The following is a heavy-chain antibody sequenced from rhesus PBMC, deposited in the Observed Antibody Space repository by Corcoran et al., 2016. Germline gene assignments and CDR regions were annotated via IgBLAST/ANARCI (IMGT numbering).Heavy chain of an antibody. CDR3: ASDGAAAAFDY. J-gene: IGHJ4*01. CDR1: GGSSSSGYH. V-gene: IGHV4-76*01. Sequence: QVQLQESGPGVVKPSETLSLTCAVSGGSSSSGYHWSWIRQPLGKGLEWTGYIYGSSGSTNYNPSTKNRVTISKEASKTQFSLKLSSVTAAGTAVYYCASDGAAAAFDYWGQGVLVTVSS. D-gene: IGHD6-31*01. CDR2: IYGSSGST.